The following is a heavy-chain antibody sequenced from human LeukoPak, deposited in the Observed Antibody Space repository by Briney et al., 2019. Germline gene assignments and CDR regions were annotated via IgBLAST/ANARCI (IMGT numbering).Heavy chain of an antibody. Sequence: GGSLRPSCADSGFTFSSYAMSWVRQAPGKGLEWLSAISGSGGSTYYADSVKGRFTISRDNSKNTLYLQMNSLRAEDTAVYYCAKDRDGYKSGDFDYWGQGTLVTVSS. CDR2: ISGSGGST. CDR1: GFTFSSYA. CDR3: AKDRDGYKSGDFDY. J-gene: IGHJ4*02. V-gene: IGHV3-23*01. D-gene: IGHD5-24*01.